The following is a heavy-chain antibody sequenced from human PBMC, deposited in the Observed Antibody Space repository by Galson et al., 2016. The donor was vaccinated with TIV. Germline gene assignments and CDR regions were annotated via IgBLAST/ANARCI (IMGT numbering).Heavy chain of an antibody. CDR2: INHSGST. V-gene: IGHV4-34*01. J-gene: IGHJ3*01. Sequence: LSLTCAVYGGSFSGYYWSWIRQPPGKGLEWIGEINHSGSTNYNVSLKSRVTISVDTSKNQFSLKLTSVTAEDTAVYYCAKRKNYGGDAFDLWGQGTLVTVSS. CDR1: GGSFSGYY. CDR3: AKRKNYGGDAFDL. D-gene: IGHD4-23*01.